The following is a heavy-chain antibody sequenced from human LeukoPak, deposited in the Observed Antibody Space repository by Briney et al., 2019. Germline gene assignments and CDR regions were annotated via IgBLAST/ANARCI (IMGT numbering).Heavy chain of an antibody. D-gene: IGHD6-19*01. CDR2: INHSGST. J-gene: IGHJ4*02. Sequence: PSETLSLTCAVYGGSFSGYYWSWIRQPPGKGLEWIGEINHSGSTNYNPSLKSRVSISLDTSKNQFSLKLSSVTAADTAVYYCARVGGSGWPRGNLDYWGQGTLVTVSS. CDR1: GGSFSGYY. CDR3: ARVGGSGWPRGNLDY. V-gene: IGHV4-34*01.